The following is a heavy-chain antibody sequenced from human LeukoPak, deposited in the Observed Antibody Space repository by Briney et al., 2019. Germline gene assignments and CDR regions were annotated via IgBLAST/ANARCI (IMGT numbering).Heavy chain of an antibody. J-gene: IGHJ4*02. CDR1: GFTFSSYS. CDR3: ARTDYYDKSIDY. V-gene: IGHV3-21*01. CDR2: ISTGSSFI. D-gene: IGHD3-22*01. Sequence: PGGSLRLSCAASGFTFSSYSMNWVRQAREKGLEWVSSISTGSSFIYYADSVKGRFTISRDIAKNPLYLQMNSLRAEDTAVYYCARTDYYDKSIDYWGQGTLVTVSS.